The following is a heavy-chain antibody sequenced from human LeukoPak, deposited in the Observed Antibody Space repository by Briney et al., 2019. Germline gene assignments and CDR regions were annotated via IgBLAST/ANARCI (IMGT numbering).Heavy chain of an antibody. V-gene: IGHV1-46*01. Sequence: ASVKVSCKASGYTFTIYYMHWVRQAPGQGLEWMGIINPSGGSTRYAQKFQGRVTMTRDTSTSTVYMELSSLRSEDTAVYYCARVRSTYYYDSSGFESAFDIWGQGTMVTVSS. D-gene: IGHD3-22*01. CDR1: GYTFTIYY. CDR3: ARVRSTYYYDSSGFESAFDI. CDR2: INPSGGST. J-gene: IGHJ3*02.